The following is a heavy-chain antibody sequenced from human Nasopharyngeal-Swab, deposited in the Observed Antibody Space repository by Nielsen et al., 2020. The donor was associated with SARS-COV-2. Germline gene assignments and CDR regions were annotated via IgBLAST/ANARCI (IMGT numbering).Heavy chain of an antibody. J-gene: IGHJ4*02. Sequence: GESLKISCAASGFTFSSYWMSWVRQAPGKGPEWVAKIKQDGSGKYYVDSVKGRFTISRDNANNSLNLQMHSLRAEDTAVYYCARAGSSYGRLLYWGQGTRVDVST. D-gene: IGHD5-18*01. CDR2: IKQDGSGK. CDR3: ARAGSSYGRLLY. V-gene: IGHV3-7*01. CDR1: GFTFSSYW.